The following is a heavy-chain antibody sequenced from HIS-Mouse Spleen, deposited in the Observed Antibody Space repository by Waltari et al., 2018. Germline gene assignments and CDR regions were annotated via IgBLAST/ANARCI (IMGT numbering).Heavy chain of an antibody. V-gene: IGHV3-30*18. J-gene: IGHJ6*02. D-gene: IGHD2-21*02. CDR1: GFTFSSYG. Sequence: QVQLVESGGGVVQPGRSLRLSCAASGFTFSSYGMHWVRQAPGKGLEWVAVISYDGSNKYYADSVKGRFTISRDNSKNTLYLQMNSLRAEDTAVYYCAKDAYPDCGGDCYYYYYGMDVWGQGTTVTVSS. CDR2: ISYDGSNK. CDR3: AKDAYPDCGGDCYYYYYGMDV.